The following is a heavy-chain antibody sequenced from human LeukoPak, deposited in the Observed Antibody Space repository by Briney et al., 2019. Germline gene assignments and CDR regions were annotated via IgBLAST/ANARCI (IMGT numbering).Heavy chain of an antibody. V-gene: IGHV3-23*01. CDR2: IRSDGGST. D-gene: IGHD6-13*01. J-gene: IGHJ4*02. CDR3: ATLASGYSSPFDY. CDR1: GFTFSSYD. Sequence: GGSLRPSCAASGFTFSSYDMSWVRQAPGKGLEWVSFIRSDGGSTLYADSVKGRFTISRDNSKNTLYAEMTSLRAEDTAVYYCATLASGYSSPFDYWGQGTLVTVSS.